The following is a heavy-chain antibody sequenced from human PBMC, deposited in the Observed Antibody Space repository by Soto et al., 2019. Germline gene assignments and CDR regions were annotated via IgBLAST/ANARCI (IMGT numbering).Heavy chain of an antibody. Sequence: ASVKVSCKASGYTFTSYGISWVRQAPGQGLEWMGWISAYNGNTNYAQKLQGRVTMTTDTSTSTAYMELRSLRSDDTAVYYCARDGDIVVVVAATPAYNWFDPWGQGTLVPVSS. CDR2: ISAYNGNT. V-gene: IGHV1-18*01. CDR3: ARDGDIVVVVAATPAYNWFDP. J-gene: IGHJ5*02. CDR1: GYTFTSYG. D-gene: IGHD2-15*01.